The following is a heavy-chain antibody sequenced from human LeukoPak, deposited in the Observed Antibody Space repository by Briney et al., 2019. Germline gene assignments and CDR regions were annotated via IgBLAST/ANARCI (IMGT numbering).Heavy chain of an antibody. J-gene: IGHJ4*02. CDR1: GFTFSSYS. D-gene: IGHD4-17*01. Sequence: GGSLRLSCAASGFTFSSYSMIWVRQAPGKGLEWVSYISSGSSTRCHGDSVKGRFTISRDNAKNSLYLQMNSLRDEDTAVYYCARGDDDYVRYFDYWGQGTLVAVSS. CDR3: ARGDDDYVRYFDY. CDR2: ISSGSSTR. V-gene: IGHV3-48*02.